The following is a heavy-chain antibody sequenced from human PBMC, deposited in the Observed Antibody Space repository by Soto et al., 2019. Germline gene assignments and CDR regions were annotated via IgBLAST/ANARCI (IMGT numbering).Heavy chain of an antibody. CDR3: AKDNVVAAAGTNYFDY. D-gene: IGHD6-13*01. V-gene: IGHV3-23*01. J-gene: IGHJ4*02. Sequence: EVQLLESGGGLVQPGGSLRLSCAASGFTFSSYAMSWVRQAPGKGLEWVSAISGSGGSTYYADSVKGRFTISSDNSKHTLYLQMNSLRAEDTAVYYCAKDNVVAAAGTNYFDYWGQGPLVTVSS. CDR1: GFTFSSYA. CDR2: ISGSGGST.